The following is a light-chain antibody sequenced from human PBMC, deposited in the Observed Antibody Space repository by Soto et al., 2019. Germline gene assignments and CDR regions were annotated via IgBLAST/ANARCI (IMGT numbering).Light chain of an antibody. CDR2: AAS. Sequence: DIQMTQSPSSLSASVGDRVTITCRASQSISSYLNWYQQKPGKAPKLLIYAASSLKSGVPSRFSGSGSGTYFTLTISSLQPEDFATYYCQQSYSTPWTCGQGTKVEIK. CDR3: QQSYSTPWT. CDR1: QSISSY. J-gene: IGKJ1*01. V-gene: IGKV1-39*01.